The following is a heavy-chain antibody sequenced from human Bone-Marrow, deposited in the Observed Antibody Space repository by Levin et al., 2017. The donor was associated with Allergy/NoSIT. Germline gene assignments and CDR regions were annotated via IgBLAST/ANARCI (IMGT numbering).Heavy chain of an antibody. CDR2: INPNSGVT. V-gene: IGHV1-2*06. J-gene: IGHJ3*02. CDR3: ARELGGDYGAYDI. Sequence: GESLKISCKASGSVSGYAFTGYYFHWVRQAPGQGPEWLGRINPNSGVTEYPPKFQGRVTVTRDTSTSTTYMELTSLTSGDTALYYCARELGGDYGAYDIWGQGTMVIVSS. CDR1: GYAFTGYY. D-gene: IGHD4-17*01.